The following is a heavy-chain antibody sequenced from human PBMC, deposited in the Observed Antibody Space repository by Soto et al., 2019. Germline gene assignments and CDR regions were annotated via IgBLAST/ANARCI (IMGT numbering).Heavy chain of an antibody. CDR3: ARGFRGPDY. Sequence: PGGSLRLSCAASGFRFSDHWMHWVRQDPGKGLVWVSRINNDGGDAVYADSVRGRFTISRDNAESTLYLQMTSLRVEDTAVYYCARGFRGPDYWSQGTLVTVPQ. CDR1: GFRFSDHW. D-gene: IGHD2-21*01. J-gene: IGHJ4*02. CDR2: INNDGGDA. V-gene: IGHV3-74*01.